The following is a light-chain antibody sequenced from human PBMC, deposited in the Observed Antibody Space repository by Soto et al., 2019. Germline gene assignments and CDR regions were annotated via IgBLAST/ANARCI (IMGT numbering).Light chain of an antibody. CDR3: QQYYSTPLT. CDR2: WAS. CDR1: QSVLYSSNNKNY. Sequence: DIVMTQSPDSLAVSLGERATINCKSSQSVLYSSNNKNYLVWYLQKPGQPPKLLIYWASTRESGVPDRFRGSGSQTDFTLTISSLQAEDVAVYYCQQYYSTPLTFGGGTKVEIK. V-gene: IGKV4-1*01. J-gene: IGKJ4*01.